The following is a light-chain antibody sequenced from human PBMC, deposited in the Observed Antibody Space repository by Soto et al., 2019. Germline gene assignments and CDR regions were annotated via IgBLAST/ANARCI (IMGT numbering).Light chain of an antibody. CDR3: QQYGSSPPLT. CDR1: QSVSSNY. J-gene: IGKJ4*01. CDR2: GAS. V-gene: IGKV3-20*01. Sequence: EIVLTQSPGTLSLSPGERATLSGRASQSVSSNYLAWYQQKPGQAPRLLIYGASSRATGIPDRFSGSGSGTDFTLTISILEPEDFVVYYCQQYGSSPPLTFGGGTKVDIK.